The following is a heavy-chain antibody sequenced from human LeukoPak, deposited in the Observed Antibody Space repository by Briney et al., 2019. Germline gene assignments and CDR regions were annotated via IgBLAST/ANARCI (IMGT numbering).Heavy chain of an antibody. CDR1: GVSISSYY. D-gene: IGHD4-17*01. Sequence: SETLSLTCAVSGVSISSYYWSWIRQPPGKGLEWIWYLYASGITNYNPSLKSRVTISIHTSKNQVSLKLSSVTAADAAVYYLSRQGFAYYGESESPLCFDSWGEGTLVTVSS. J-gene: IGHJ4*02. V-gene: IGHV4-4*09. CDR2: LYASGIT. CDR3: SRQGFAYYGESESPLCFDS.